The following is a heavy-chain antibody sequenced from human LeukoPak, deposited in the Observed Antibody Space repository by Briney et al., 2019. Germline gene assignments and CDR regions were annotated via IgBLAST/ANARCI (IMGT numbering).Heavy chain of an antibody. CDR3: ARGIPLDCSGGSCSTPNFDY. D-gene: IGHD2-15*01. CDR1: GGSFSGYY. CDR2: INHSGST. V-gene: IGHV4-34*01. J-gene: IGHJ4*02. Sequence: SETLSLTCAVYGGSFSGYYWSWIRQPPGKGLEWIGEINHSGSTNYNPSLKSRVTVSVDTSKNQFSLKLSSVTAADTAVYYCARGIPLDCSGGSCSTPNFDYWGQGTLVTVSS.